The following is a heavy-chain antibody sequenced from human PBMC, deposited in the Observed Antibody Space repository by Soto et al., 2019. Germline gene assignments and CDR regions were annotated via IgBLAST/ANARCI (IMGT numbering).Heavy chain of an antibody. J-gene: IGHJ6*02. CDR1: GGSISSGGYY. CDR2: IYYIGST. CDR3: ARTPRDYYAMDV. V-gene: IGHV4-30-4*08. Sequence: SETVSLTCTVSGGSISSGGYYWSWIRQHPGKGLEWIGYIYYIGSTYYNPSLKSPISISIDTSKNQFSLKVTSVTAADTAVYYCARTPRDYYAMDVWGQGTTVTVSS.